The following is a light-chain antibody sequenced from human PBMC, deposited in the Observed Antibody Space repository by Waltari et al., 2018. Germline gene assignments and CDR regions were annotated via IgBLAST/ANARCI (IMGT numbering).Light chain of an antibody. CDR3: QQYYTVSRT. CDR2: WAS. CDR1: ETILFNSNNKNY. J-gene: IGKJ1*01. V-gene: IGKV4-1*01. Sequence: DIVMTQSPDSLAVPLGERATIHCKSSETILFNSNNKNYLAWYQQKAGQPPKLLVYWASTRESGVPDRFSGSGSGTDFTLTISSLQAEDVAVYYCQQYYTVSRTFGQGTRVEIK.